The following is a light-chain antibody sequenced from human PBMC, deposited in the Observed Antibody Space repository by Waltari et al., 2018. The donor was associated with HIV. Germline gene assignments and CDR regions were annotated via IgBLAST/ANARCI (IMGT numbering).Light chain of an antibody. V-gene: IGLV4-69*01. CDR3: QTWDTGIRV. CDR1: SGHSDYA. Sequence: QLVLTQSPSASASLGASVKLTCTLSSGHSDYAIAWHQQQPEKGPRYLMKLNSDGSHIKGDGIPDRFSCSSSGAERYLTISSLQSEDEADYYCQTWDTGIRVFGGGTKLTVL. CDR2: LNSDGSH. J-gene: IGLJ3*02.